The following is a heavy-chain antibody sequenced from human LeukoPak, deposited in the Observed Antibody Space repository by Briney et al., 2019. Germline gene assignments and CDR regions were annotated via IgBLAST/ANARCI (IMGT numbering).Heavy chain of an antibody. V-gene: IGHV3-30*02. CDR3: AKAWGKYQLPVNWFDP. D-gene: IGHD2-2*01. CDR2: MRNDGSQI. CDR1: GFTFSNYD. Sequence: PGGSLRLSCVASGFTFSNYDMHWVRQAPGKGLEWVASMRNDGSQIYHADSVKGRFTISRDNSKNTLYLQMNSLRAEDTAVYYCAKAWGKYQLPVNWFDPWGQGTLVTVSS. J-gene: IGHJ5*02.